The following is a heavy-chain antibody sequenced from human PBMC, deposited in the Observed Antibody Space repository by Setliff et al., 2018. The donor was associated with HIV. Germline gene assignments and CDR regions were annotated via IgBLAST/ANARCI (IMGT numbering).Heavy chain of an antibody. CDR2: ISSSGRTI. Sequence: PGGSLRLSCAASGFRFSDYYMNWIRQAPGKGLEWISSISSSGRTIKYADSVKGRFTISRDNSKESLYLQMDRLTTADTGLYYCAKLLGNGGNSDPFDIWGQRTTVTVSS. V-gene: IGHV3-11*01. CDR1: GFRFSDYY. D-gene: IGHD2-21*01. J-gene: IGHJ3*02. CDR3: AKLLGNGGNSDPFDI.